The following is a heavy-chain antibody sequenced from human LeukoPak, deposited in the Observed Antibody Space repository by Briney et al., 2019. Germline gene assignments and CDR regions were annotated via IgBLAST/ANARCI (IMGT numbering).Heavy chain of an antibody. CDR2: IRSKANSYAT. D-gene: IGHD4-17*01. CDR1: GFTFSGSA. Sequence: GGSLRLSCAASGFTFSGSAMHWVRQASGKGLEWVGRIRSKANSYATAYAASVKGRFTISRDDSKNTAYLQMNSLKTGDTAVYYCPRHIELTTVTTSGYWGQGTLVTVSS. V-gene: IGHV3-73*01. J-gene: IGHJ4*02. CDR3: PRHIELTTVTTSGY.